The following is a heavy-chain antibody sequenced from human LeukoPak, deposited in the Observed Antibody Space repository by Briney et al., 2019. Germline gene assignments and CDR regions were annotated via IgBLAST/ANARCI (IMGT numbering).Heavy chain of an antibody. CDR1: GGSISSYF. J-gene: IGHJ2*01. Sequence: SETLSLTCTVSGGSISSYFWSWIRQPPEKGLEWIGYIYYSGSTNYNPSLKSRVTISVDTSKNQFSLKLSSVTAADTAVYYCARDSTEYDILTGYYMPYWYFDLWGRGTLVTVSS. D-gene: IGHD3-9*01. CDR2: IYYSGST. CDR3: ARDSTEYDILTGYYMPYWYFDL. V-gene: IGHV4-59*01.